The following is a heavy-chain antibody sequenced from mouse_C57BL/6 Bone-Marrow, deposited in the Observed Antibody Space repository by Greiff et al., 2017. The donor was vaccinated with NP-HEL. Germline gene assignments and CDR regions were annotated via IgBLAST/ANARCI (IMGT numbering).Heavy chain of an antibody. CDR3: ALLAY. J-gene: IGHJ3*01. CDR1: GFTITDYY. V-gene: IGHV14-2*01. CDR2: IDPEDGET. Sequence: VQLQQSGAELVKPGASVKLSCTASGFTITDYYMHWVKQRTEQGLEWIGRIDPEDGETKYAPQFQGKATITAETSSNPVYLQLSNLTSEDTAVFYCALLAYGGQGTLVTVTA.